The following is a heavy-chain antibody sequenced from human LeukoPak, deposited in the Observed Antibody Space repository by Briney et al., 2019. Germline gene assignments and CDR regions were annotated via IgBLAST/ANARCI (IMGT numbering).Heavy chain of an antibody. CDR2: ISPYTTKT. D-gene: IGHD1-26*01. CDR3: AREGGVGPTAPPDYYSYQMDV. V-gene: IGHV1-18*01. J-gene: IGHJ6*03. Sequence: ASVKVSCKASGYTFISYGITWVRQAPGQGLEWMGWISPYTTKTNYAQSLQGRVTMTTDTSTSTAYMELRSLRSDDTAVYFCAREGGVGPTAPPDYYSYQMDVSGKGTTVTVSS. CDR1: GYTFISYG.